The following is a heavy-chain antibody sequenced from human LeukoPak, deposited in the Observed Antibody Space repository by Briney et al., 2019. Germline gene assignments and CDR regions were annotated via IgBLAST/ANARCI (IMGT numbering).Heavy chain of an antibody. CDR1: GFTFNKHN. CDR3: ARADCSGGTCRFDF. J-gene: IGHJ4*02. D-gene: IGHD2-15*01. CDR2: ISSSGSYI. V-gene: IGHV3-21*01. Sequence: PGGSLRLSCAASGFTFNKHNMNWVRQAPGKGLEWVASISSSGSYISYADSVKGRFTISRSNAFNALYVQMNSLRADDTAVYFCARADCSGGTCRFDFWGRGALVTVSS.